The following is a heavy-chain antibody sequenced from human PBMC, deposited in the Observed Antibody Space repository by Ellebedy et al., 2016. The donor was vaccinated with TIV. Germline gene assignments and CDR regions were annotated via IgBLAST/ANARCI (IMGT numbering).Heavy chain of an antibody. J-gene: IGHJ5*02. CDR3: ARQVMIRGVPGWFDP. CDR1: GGSISSSSYY. Sequence: SETLSLTXTVSGGSISSSSYYWGWIRQPPGKGLEWIGSIYYSGSTYYNPSLKSRVTISVDTSKNQFSLKLSSVTAADTAVYYCARQVMIRGVPGWFDPWGQGTLVTVSS. V-gene: IGHV4-39*01. CDR2: IYYSGST. D-gene: IGHD3-10*01.